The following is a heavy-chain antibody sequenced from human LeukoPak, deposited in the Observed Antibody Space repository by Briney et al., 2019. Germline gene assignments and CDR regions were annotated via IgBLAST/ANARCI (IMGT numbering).Heavy chain of an antibody. CDR1: GGSISNYY. CDR3: ARDKRWYDPHRGNNWFDP. CDR2: IYYTGST. J-gene: IGHJ5*02. Sequence: SETLSLTCTVSGGSISNYYWNWIRQPPGKGLEWIGYIYYTGSTNYNPSLKSRVTMSVDTSKNQFSLKRKSVTPEDTAVYYCARDKRWYDPHRGNNWFDPGGQGTLVTVSS. D-gene: IGHD2-15*01. V-gene: IGHV4-59*01.